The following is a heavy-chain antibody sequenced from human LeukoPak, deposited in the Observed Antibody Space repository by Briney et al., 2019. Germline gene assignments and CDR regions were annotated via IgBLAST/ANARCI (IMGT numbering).Heavy chain of an antibody. J-gene: IGHJ4*02. CDR1: GYTFTSYN. Sequence: ASVKVSCKASGYTFTSYNLHWVRQAPGQGLEWMAWIDPYTGNTHYAQKFQGRITVTRDTSVSTTYMELSWLTSDDTARYYCAREYSASEHWGQGTLVTVSS. V-gene: IGHV1-2*02. CDR2: IDPYTGNT. CDR3: AREYSASEH. D-gene: IGHD5-12*01.